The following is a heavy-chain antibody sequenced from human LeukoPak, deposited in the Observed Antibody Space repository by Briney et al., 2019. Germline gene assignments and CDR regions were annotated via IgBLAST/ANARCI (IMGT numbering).Heavy chain of an antibody. D-gene: IGHD4-23*01. Sequence: GGYLRLSCASSGFTVSSNYMSWVRQAPGQGLEWVSVIYSGGITDYAYSVKGRFTISRDNSKNTLHLQMNNLRAEDTAVYYCARVVIRPYYFDYWGQGTLVTVSS. V-gene: IGHV3-66*01. CDR2: IYSGGIT. J-gene: IGHJ4*02. CDR3: ARVVIRPYYFDY. CDR1: GFTVSSNY.